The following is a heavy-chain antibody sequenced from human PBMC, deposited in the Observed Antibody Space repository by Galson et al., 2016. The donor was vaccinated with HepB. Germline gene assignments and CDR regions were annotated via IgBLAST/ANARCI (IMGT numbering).Heavy chain of an antibody. Sequence: SVKVSCKASGYTLTSYYMHWVRQAPGQGLEWMGIINPSGGTSTYAQKFRGRVTMTRDTSTSTVYMELSSLRSEDTAVYYCARSSIIIGRTKRFDYWGQGTLVTVSS. V-gene: IGHV1-46*01. CDR2: INPSGGTS. CDR3: ARSSIIIGRTKRFDY. CDR1: GYTLTSYY. J-gene: IGHJ4*02. D-gene: IGHD3/OR15-3a*01.